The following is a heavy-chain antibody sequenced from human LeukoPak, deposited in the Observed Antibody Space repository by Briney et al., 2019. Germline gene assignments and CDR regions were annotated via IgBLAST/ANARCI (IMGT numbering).Heavy chain of an antibody. V-gene: IGHV3-74*01. J-gene: IGHJ4*02. CDR1: GFTFSSYW. Sequence: GGSLRLSCAASGFTFSSYWMHWVRQAPGKGLVWVSRINSDGSSTIYADSVKGRFTISRDNAKNTLYLQMNSLRAEDTAVYYCAREGVYDYVWGSYRPYYFDYGGQGTLVTVSS. CDR3: AREGVYDYVWGSYRPYYFDY. D-gene: IGHD3-16*02. CDR2: INSDGSST.